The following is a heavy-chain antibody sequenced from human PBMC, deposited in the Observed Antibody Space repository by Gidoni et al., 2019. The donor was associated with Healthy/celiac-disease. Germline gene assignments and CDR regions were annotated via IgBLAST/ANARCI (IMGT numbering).Heavy chain of an antibody. CDR1: GFTFSSYG. CDR2: IWYDGSNK. D-gene: IGHD3-9*01. V-gene: IGHV3-33*01. J-gene: IGHJ5*02. CDR3: AREARAGWVYNWFDP. Sequence: QVQLVESGGGVVQPGRSLRLSCAASGFTFSSYGMHWVRQAPGKGLEWVAVIWYDGSNKYYADSVKGRFTISRDNSKNTLYLQMNSLRAEDTAVYYCAREARAGWVYNWFDPWGQGTLVTVSS.